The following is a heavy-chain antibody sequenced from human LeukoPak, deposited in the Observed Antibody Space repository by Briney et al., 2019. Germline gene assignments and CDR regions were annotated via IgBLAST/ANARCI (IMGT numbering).Heavy chain of an antibody. V-gene: IGHV4-34*01. J-gene: IGHJ4*02. CDR3: ARGLAARRFGY. D-gene: IGHD6-6*01. CDR2: INHSGST. Sequence: PSETLSLTCAVYGGSFSGYYWSWIRQPPGKGLEWIGEINHSGSTNYNPSLKSRVTISVDTSKNQFSLKLSSVTAADTAVYYCARGLAARRFGYWGQGTLVTVSS. CDR1: GGSFSGYY.